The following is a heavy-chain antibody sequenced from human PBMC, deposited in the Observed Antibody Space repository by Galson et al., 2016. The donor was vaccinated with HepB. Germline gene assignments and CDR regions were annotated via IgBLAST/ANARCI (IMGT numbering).Heavy chain of an antibody. J-gene: IGHJ6*04. D-gene: IGHD1-26*01. CDR3: VQGSTAPAV. CDR1: GFTFSNYG. V-gene: IGHV3-23*01. CDR2: ISRSGDST. Sequence: SLRLSCAASGFTFSNYGMTWVRQAPGKGLEVVSSISRSGDSTDYADSVKGRFTISRDNSKNTLSLQMNSLTADDTAIYYCVQGSTAPAVWGKGTTVIVSS.